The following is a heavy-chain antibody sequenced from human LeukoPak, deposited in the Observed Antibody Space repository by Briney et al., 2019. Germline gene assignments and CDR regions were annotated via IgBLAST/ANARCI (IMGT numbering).Heavy chain of an antibody. V-gene: IGHV1-2*02. CDR3: ARETVRGAYFDF. Sequence: EASVRVSCKTSGYTFTDYYMYWVRQAPGQGLEWTGWINPNSGGTNYAQKFQGRVTMTRDTSISTAYMELTRLGSDDSAVYYCARETVRGAYFDFWGQGTLVTVSS. D-gene: IGHD3-10*01. CDR2: INPNSGGT. J-gene: IGHJ4*02. CDR1: GYTFTDYY.